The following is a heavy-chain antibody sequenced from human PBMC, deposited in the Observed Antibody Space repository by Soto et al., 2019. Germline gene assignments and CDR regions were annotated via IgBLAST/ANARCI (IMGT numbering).Heavy chain of an antibody. CDR1: GLTFSTSG. Sequence: GGSLRLSCADSGLTFSTSGMHWVRQAPGKGLEWVAVISYDGSNKYYRDSVKGRFTTSRDNSKNTLYLQMNSLRLEDTAVYYCAKVARTPAMVTPPSLFGLGGWGQGTTVTVSS. D-gene: IGHD5-18*01. V-gene: IGHV3-30*18. CDR3: AKVARTPAMVTPPSLFGLGG. J-gene: IGHJ6*02. CDR2: ISYDGSNK.